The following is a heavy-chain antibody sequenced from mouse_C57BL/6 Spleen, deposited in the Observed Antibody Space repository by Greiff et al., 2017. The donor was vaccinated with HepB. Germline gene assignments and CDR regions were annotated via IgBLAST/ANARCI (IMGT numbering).Heavy chain of an antibody. CDR3: ARRDSSYAMDY. D-gene: IGHD3-3*01. Sequence: VNLVESGAELARPGASVKLSCKASGYTFTSYGISWVKQRTGQGLEWIGEIYPRSGNTYYNEKFKGKATLTADKSSSTAYMELRSLTSEDSAVYFCARRDSSYAMDYWGQGTSVTVSS. V-gene: IGHV1-81*01. CDR2: IYPRSGNT. J-gene: IGHJ4*01. CDR1: GYTFTSYG.